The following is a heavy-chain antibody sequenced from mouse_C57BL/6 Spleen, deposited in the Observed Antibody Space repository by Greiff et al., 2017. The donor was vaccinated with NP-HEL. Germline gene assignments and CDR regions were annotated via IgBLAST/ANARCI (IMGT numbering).Heavy chain of an antibody. CDR3: ARAPYYGYAMDY. Sequence: EVQLQQSEGGLVQPGSSMKLSCTASGFTFSDYYMAWVRQVPEKGLEWVANINYDGSSTYYLDSLKSRFIISRDNAKNILYLQMSSLKSEDTATYYCARAPYYGYAMDYWGQGTSVTVSS. V-gene: IGHV5-16*01. J-gene: IGHJ4*01. CDR2: INYDGSST. D-gene: IGHD1-1*01. CDR1: GFTFSDYY.